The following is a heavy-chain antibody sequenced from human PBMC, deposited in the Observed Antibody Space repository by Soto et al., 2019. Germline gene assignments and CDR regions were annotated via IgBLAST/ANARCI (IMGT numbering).Heavy chain of an antibody. CDR3: AKGGFYDILTGPDAFDI. CDR1: GFTFSSYG. V-gene: IGHV3-30*18. Sequence: GGSLRLSCAASGFTFSSYGMHWVRQAPGKGLEWVAVISYDGSNKYYADSVKGRFTISRDNSKNTLYLQMNSLRADDTVVYYCAKGGFYDILTGPDAFDIWGQGTMVTVSS. CDR2: ISYDGSNK. D-gene: IGHD3-9*01. J-gene: IGHJ3*02.